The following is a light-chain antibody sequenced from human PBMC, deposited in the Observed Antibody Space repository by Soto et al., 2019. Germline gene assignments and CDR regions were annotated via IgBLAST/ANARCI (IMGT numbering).Light chain of an antibody. CDR3: QQYYSTPRT. CDR2: GAS. Sequence: EIVLTQSPATLSLSPGERATLSCRASQSVTDNYLAWYQQKPGQAPRLVISGASSRTSGIPDRFSASGSGTDFTLTISRLEPEDFAVYYCQQYYSTPRTFGQGTKVEIK. V-gene: IGKV3-20*01. J-gene: IGKJ1*01. CDR1: QSVTDNY.